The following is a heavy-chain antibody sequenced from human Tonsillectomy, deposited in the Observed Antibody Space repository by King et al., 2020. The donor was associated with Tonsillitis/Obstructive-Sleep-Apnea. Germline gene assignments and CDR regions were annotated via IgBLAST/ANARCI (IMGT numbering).Heavy chain of an antibody. J-gene: IGHJ2*01. V-gene: IGHV1-18*01. D-gene: IGHD2-15*01. CDR3: ASAALRWYFDL. Sequence: QLVQSGAEVKKPGASVKVSCKASGYTFTSYGITWVRQAPGRGLEWMGWISGFSGNTNYEQKLQGRVTMTIDTSTNTAYMELRSLRSDYTAVYYCASAALRWYFDLWGRGTLITVSS. CDR1: GYTFTSYG. CDR2: ISGFSGNT.